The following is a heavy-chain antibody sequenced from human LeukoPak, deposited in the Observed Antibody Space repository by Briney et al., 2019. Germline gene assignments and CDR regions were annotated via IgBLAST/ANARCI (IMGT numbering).Heavy chain of an antibody. CDR2: ISSSSSYI. CDR1: GFTFSSYS. Sequence: PGGSLRLSCAASGFTFSSYSMNWVRQAPGKGLEWVTSISSSSSYIYYADSVKGRFTISRDNAKNSLYLQMNSLRAEDTAVYYCARYYYGSGSYRPYMDVWGKGTTVTISS. CDR3: ARYYYGSGSYRPYMDV. V-gene: IGHV3-21*01. D-gene: IGHD3-10*01. J-gene: IGHJ6*03.